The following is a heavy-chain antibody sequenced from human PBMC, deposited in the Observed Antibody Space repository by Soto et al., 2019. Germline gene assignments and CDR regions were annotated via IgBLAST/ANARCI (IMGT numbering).Heavy chain of an antibody. CDR2: IIPIVGTA. J-gene: IGHJ6*02. CDR3: ARGDVDTAMPNYYYGMDG. V-gene: IGHV1-69*12. D-gene: IGHD5-18*01. Sequence: QVQLVQSGAEVKKPGSSVKVSCKASGGTFSSYAISWVRQAPGQGLEWMGGIIPIVGTANYAQKFQGRVTINADESTSTAYMELCSLRCEDTAVYYCARGDVDTAMPNYYYGMDGWGQGTTVTVSS. CDR1: GGTFSSYA.